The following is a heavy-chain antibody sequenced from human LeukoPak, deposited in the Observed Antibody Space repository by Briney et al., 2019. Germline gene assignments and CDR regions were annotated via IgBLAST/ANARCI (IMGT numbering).Heavy chain of an antibody. CDR2: LSGGGGST. D-gene: IGHD3-10*01. CDR1: GFTFSSSA. J-gene: IGHJ5*02. V-gene: IGHV3-23*01. Sequence: GGSLRLSCAASGFTFSSSAMSWVRQAPGKGLEWVSTLSGGGGSTYYADSVKGRFTISKDNSKSTLYLQMNSLRAEDTAVYYCARDLGYGSGSYPPPPWGQGTLSPSPQ. CDR3: ARDLGYGSGSYPPPP.